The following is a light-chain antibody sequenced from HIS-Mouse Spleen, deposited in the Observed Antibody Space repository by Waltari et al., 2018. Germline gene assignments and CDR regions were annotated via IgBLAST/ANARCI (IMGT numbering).Light chain of an antibody. J-gene: IGLJ2*01. CDR2: DVR. CDR1: SSDVGGYNY. V-gene: IGLV2-14*03. CDR3: SSYTSSSTLV. Sequence: QSALTQPASVSGSPGQSITISCTGTSSDVGGYNYVSWYQQHPGKAPKRMIYDVRNRPSRVSNRFSGSKSGNTAPLTISGLQAEDEADYYCSSYTSSSTLVFGGGTKLTVL.